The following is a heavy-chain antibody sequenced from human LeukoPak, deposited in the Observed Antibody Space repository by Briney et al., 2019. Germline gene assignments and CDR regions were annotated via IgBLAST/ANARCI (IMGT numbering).Heavy chain of an antibody. J-gene: IGHJ4*02. CDR3: TSSYCGGDCYLSATDY. CDR1: GFTFGDYA. D-gene: IGHD2-21*02. V-gene: IGHV3-49*03. Sequence: GGSLRLSCTASGFTFGDYAMSWFRQAPGKGVEWVGFIRSKGYGGTTEYAASVKGRFTISRDDSKSIAYLQMNSLKTEDTAVYYCTSSYCGGDCYLSATDYWGQGTLVTVSS. CDR2: IRSKGYGGTT.